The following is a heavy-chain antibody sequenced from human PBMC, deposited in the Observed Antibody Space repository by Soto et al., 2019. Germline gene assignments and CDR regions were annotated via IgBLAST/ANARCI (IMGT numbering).Heavy chain of an antibody. J-gene: IGHJ3*02. Sequence: GASVKVSCKASGYTFTSYGISWVRQAPGQGLEWMGWISAYNGNTNYAQKLQGRVTMTTDTSTSTAYMELRSLRSDDTAVYYCARESHPYTIFYAGPDDAFDIWGQGTMVTVSS. CDR2: ISAYNGNT. CDR3: ARESHPYTIFYAGPDDAFDI. D-gene: IGHD3-9*01. CDR1: GYTFTSYG. V-gene: IGHV1-18*01.